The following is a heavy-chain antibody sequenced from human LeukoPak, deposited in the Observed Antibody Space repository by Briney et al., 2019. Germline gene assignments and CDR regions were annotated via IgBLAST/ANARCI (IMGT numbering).Heavy chain of an antibody. CDR2: IGFDGSER. J-gene: IGHJ6*03. D-gene: IGHD3-10*01. V-gene: IGHV3-30*02. CDR1: GFIFNRYG. CDR3: AKNSPVVRGAQVSYYYMDV. Sequence: PGGSLRLSCAASGFIFNRYGMHWVRQAPGKGLQWVAFIGFDGSERYYGDSVKGRVIITRDNSKDTLYLHMNSLRDEDTAVYYCAKNSPVVRGAQVSYYYMDVWGKGTAVIVSS.